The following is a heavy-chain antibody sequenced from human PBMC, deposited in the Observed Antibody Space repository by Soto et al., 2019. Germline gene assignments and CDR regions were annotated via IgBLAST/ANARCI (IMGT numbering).Heavy chain of an antibody. D-gene: IGHD5-12*01. J-gene: IGHJ4*02. CDR1: GFTFRTYD. V-gene: IGHV3-48*02. CDR3: ARDGSGYDLNFDY. Sequence: EVQLVESGGGLVQWGGSLRLSCAASGFTFRTYDMNWVRQAPGKGLEWVSHITSSGTITYYGDSVKGRFTISRDNAKNSLYLQMNSLGDEDTAVYYCARDGSGYDLNFDYWGQGTLVTVSS. CDR2: ITSSGTIT.